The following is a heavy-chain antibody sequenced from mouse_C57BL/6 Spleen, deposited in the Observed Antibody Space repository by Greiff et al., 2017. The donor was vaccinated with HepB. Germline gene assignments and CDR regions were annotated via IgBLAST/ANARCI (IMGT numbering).Heavy chain of an antibody. Sequence: EVQLVESGGGLVKPGGSLKLSCAASGFTFSDYGMHWVRQAPEKGLEWVAYISSGSSTIYYADTVKGRFTISRDNAKNTLFLQMTSLRSEDTAMYYCARGINYYGSRGYFDVWGTGTTVTVSS. CDR1: GFTFSDYG. J-gene: IGHJ1*03. CDR2: ISSGSSTI. D-gene: IGHD1-1*01. V-gene: IGHV5-17*01. CDR3: ARGINYYGSRGYFDV.